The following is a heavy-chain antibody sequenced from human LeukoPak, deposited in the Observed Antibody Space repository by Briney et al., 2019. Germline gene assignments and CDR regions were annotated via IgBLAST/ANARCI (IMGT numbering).Heavy chain of an antibody. Sequence: TPSETLSLTCTVSGGSISSYYWSWIRQPAGKGLEWIGHIYTSGSTNYNPSLKSRVTMSVDTSKNQFSLKLSSVTAADTAVYYCARDYYDSSGYQVFDYWGQGTLVTVSS. D-gene: IGHD3-22*01. V-gene: IGHV4-4*07. J-gene: IGHJ4*02. CDR1: GGSISSYY. CDR2: IYTSGST. CDR3: ARDYYDSSGYQVFDY.